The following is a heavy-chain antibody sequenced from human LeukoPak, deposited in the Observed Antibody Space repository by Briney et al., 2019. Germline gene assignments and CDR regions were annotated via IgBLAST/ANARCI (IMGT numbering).Heavy chain of an antibody. V-gene: IGHV4-39*01. Sequence: SETLSLTCTVSGVSIRSNTYYWDWIRQPPGKGLEWIGSISYSGSTYSNPSLKSRVTISGDTSENQFSLKMRSMTAADTAVYHCARRYDWNYAYFDYWGQGTLVAVSS. J-gene: IGHJ4*02. CDR2: ISYSGST. CDR3: ARRYDWNYAYFDY. D-gene: IGHD1-7*01. CDR1: GVSIRSNTYY.